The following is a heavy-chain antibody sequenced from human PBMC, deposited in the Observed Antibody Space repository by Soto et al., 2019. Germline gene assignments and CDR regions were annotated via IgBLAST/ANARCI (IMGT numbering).Heavy chain of an antibody. CDR2: ISASGFST. CDR3: AKDGQNIVATADFDF. D-gene: IGHD5-12*01. CDR1: GFTFDRYA. Sequence: GGSLRLSCAASGFTFDRYAMIWVRQAPGKGLEWVSSISASGFSTYYPDSVRGRFTISRDNSKDMLYLQMNSLTAEDTAVYYCAKDGQNIVATADFDFWGQGALVTVSS. V-gene: IGHV3-23*01. J-gene: IGHJ4*02.